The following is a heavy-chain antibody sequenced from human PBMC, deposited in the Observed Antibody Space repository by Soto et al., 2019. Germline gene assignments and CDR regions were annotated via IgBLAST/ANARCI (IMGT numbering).Heavy chain of an antibody. D-gene: IGHD5-18*01. J-gene: IGHJ6*02. CDR3: ARDLDTAMASWVKKYGMDV. CDR1: GFTFSSYS. Sequence: EVQLVESGGGLVQPGGSLRLSCAASGFTFSSYSMNWVRQAPGKGLEWVSYISSSSSTIYYADSVKGRFTISRDNAKNSLYLQMNSLRDEDTAVYYCARDLDTAMASWVKKYGMDVWGQGTTVTVSS. V-gene: IGHV3-48*02. CDR2: ISSSSSTI.